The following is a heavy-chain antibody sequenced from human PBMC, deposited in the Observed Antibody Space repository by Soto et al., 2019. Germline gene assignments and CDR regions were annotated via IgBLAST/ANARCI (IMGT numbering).Heavy chain of an antibody. V-gene: IGHV3-73*01. CDR2: IRSKANSYAT. CDR3: QYYYDSSGYYGFDY. CDR1: GFTFGGSA. J-gene: IGHJ4*02. D-gene: IGHD3-22*01. Sequence: AGGSLRLSWAAAGFTFGGSAMHWVRQASGKGLECVGRIRSKANSYATAYAASVKGRFTISRDDSKNTAYLQMNSLKTEDTAVYYCQYYYDSSGYYGFDYWGQGTLVTVSS.